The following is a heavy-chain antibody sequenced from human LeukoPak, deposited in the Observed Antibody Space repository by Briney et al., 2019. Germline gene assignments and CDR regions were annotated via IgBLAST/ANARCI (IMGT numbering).Heavy chain of an antibody. J-gene: IGHJ4*02. CDR2: ISAYNGNT. CDR3: ARGDYYGSGTYYKKTVDY. Sequence: ASVKVSCKASGYTFTSYGINWVRQAPGQGLEWMGWISAYNGNTNYAQKLQGRVTMTTDTSTSTAYMELRSLRSDDTAVYYCARGDYYGSGTYYKKTVDYWGQGTLVTVSS. V-gene: IGHV1-18*01. D-gene: IGHD3-10*01. CDR1: GYTFTSYG.